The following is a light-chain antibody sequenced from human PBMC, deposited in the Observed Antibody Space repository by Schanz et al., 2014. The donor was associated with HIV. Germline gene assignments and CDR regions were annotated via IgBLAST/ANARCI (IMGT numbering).Light chain of an antibody. V-gene: IGLV1-44*01. CDR1: SSDIGSNT. J-gene: IGLJ1*01. CDR3: CSYASGSTPLFV. CDR2: GNN. Sequence: QSVLTQPPSASGTPGQRVTISCSGSSSDIGSNTVNWYQQLPGTAPKLLIYGNNNRPSGVPDRFSGSKSGTSASLTVSGLQAEDEADYYCCSYASGSTPLFVFGTGTKLTVL.